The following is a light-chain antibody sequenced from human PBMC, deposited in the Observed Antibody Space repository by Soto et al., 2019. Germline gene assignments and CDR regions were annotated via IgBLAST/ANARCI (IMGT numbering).Light chain of an antibody. V-gene: IGKV1-5*03. CDR2: KAS. CDR1: QSTSSW. J-gene: IGKJ1*01. Sequence: DIQMTQSPSTLSASVGDRVTITCRASQSTSSWLAWYQQKPGKAPKLLIYKASSLESGVPSRFSGSGSGTEFTLTISSLQPDDFATYYCQHYNSYSPRTFGQGTKVEIK. CDR3: QHYNSYSPRT.